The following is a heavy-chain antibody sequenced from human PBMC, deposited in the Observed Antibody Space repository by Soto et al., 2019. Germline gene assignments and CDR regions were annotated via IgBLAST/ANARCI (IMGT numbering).Heavy chain of an antibody. CDR3: ARGQAAAGWFDP. CDR2: IDYSGST. CDR1: GGSISSGGYY. Sequence: QVQLQESGPGLVKPSQTLSLTCTVSGGSISSGGYYWSWIRQHPGKGLEWIGYIDYSGSTYYNTSLKSRVTISVDTSKNQFSLELSSVTAADTAVYYCARGQAAAGWFDPWGQGTLVTVS. J-gene: IGHJ5*02. D-gene: IGHD2-15*01. V-gene: IGHV4-31*03.